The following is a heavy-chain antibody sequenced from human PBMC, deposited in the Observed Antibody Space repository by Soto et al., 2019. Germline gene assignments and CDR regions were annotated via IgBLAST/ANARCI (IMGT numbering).Heavy chain of an antibody. D-gene: IGHD3-10*01. CDR1: GFTFDDYA. CDR3: GKDTGAGLAYFDQ. CDR2: ISWTGDSV. J-gene: IGHJ4*02. Sequence: EVQLVESGGGLVQPGKSLRLSCAASGFTFDDYAMHWVRQSPGKGLEWVSGISWTGDSVDYADSVRGRFTISRVNAESSLYLQMNSLRPEDTAFYYCGKDTGAGLAYFDQWGQGTLVAVSS. V-gene: IGHV3-9*01.